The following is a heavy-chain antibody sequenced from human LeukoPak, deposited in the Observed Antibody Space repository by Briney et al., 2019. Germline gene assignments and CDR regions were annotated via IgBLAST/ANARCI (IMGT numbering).Heavy chain of an antibody. D-gene: IGHD3-10*01. J-gene: IGHJ4*02. V-gene: IGHV1-46*01. CDR2: INPSGGST. Sequence: ASVTVSCTASGYTFTSYYMHWVRQAPGQGLEWMGIINPSGGSTSYAQKFQGRVTMTRDTSTSTVYMELSSLRSEGTAVYYCARDYYYGSGSYYPDYWGQGTLVTVSS. CDR3: ARDYYYGSGSYYPDY. CDR1: GYTFTSYY.